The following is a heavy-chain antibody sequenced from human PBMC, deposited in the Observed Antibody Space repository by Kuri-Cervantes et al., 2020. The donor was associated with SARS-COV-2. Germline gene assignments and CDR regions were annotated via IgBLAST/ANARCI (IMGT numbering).Heavy chain of an antibody. CDR2: IYYSGST. CDR3: ARGPTTYYYDSSGEIGLDY. V-gene: IGHV4-30-4*08. Sequence: WVRQPPGKGLEWIGYIYYSGSTYYNPSLKSRVTISVDTSKNQFSLKLSSVTAADTAVYYCARGPTTYYYDSSGEIGLDYWGQGTLVTVSS. J-gene: IGHJ4*02. D-gene: IGHD3-22*01.